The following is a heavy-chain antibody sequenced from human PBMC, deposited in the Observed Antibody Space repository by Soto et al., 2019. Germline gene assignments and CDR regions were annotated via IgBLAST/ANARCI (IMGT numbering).Heavy chain of an antibody. V-gene: IGHV4-59*01. D-gene: IGHD1-26*01. CDR3: ARDLKSGSGSRSAFDI. J-gene: IGHJ3*02. CDR1: GGSISSSY. Sequence: WGTLSLTCTVSGGSISSSYWSWVGQPPGKGLEWIGYIHYSGSTNYNPSLKSRVTISIDTSKNQFSLKLSSVTAADTAVYYCARDLKSGSGSRSAFDIWGQGTMVTVSS. CDR2: IHYSGST.